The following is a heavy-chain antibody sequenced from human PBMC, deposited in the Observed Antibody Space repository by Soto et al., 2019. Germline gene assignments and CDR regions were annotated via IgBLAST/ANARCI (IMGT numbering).Heavy chain of an antibody. CDR3: ARANGGLNWGEGRYYYYYMDV. CDR2: TYYRSKWYN. J-gene: IGHJ6*03. CDR1: GDSVSSNSAA. Sequence: QSQTLSLTCAISGDSVSSNSAAWNWIRQSPSRGLEWLGRTYYRSKWYNDYAVSVKSRITINPDTSKNQFSLQLNSVTPEDTAVYYCARANGGLNWGEGRYYYYYMDVWGKGTTVTVSS. V-gene: IGHV6-1*01. D-gene: IGHD7-27*01.